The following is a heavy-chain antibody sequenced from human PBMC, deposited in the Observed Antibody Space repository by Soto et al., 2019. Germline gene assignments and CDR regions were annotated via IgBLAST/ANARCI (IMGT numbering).Heavy chain of an antibody. Sequence: EVQLLESGGGLVQPGGSLRLSCAASGFTFSSYAMSWVRQAPGKGLEWVSSTTGFGGTTYNADSVKGRFTISRDNSKNTLYLQMNSVSADDTAVYYCAKGTDYSDAPFGLHIWGQGTMVTVSS. CDR3: AKGTDYSDAPFGLHI. CDR1: GFTFSSYA. V-gene: IGHV3-23*01. D-gene: IGHD4-17*01. CDR2: TTGFGGTT. J-gene: IGHJ3*02.